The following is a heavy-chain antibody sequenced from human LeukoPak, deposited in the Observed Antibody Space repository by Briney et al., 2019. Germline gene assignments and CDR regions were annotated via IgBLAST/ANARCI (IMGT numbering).Heavy chain of an antibody. CDR1: GGSISSNSYF. J-gene: IGHJ4*02. V-gene: IGHV4-39*01. CDR3: ARHLRFLDYLSYFDY. CDR2: IYYSGST. Sequence: SETLSLTCTVSGGSISSNSYFWGWIRQPPGKGLEWIGTIYYSGSTYYNPSLKSRFTISVDTSKTQFSLKLSSVTAADTAVYYCARHLRFLDYLSYFDYWGQGTLVTVSS. D-gene: IGHD3-3*01.